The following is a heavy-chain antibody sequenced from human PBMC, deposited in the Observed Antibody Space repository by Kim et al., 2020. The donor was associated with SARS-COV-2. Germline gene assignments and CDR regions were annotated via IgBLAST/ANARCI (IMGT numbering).Heavy chain of an antibody. V-gene: IGHV3-30*18. Sequence: GGSLRLSCAASGFTFSSYGMHWVRQAPGKGLEWVAVISYDGSNKYYADSVKGRFTISRDNSKNTLYLQMNSLRAEDTAVYYCAKDWSDIVVVPADSYYYYMDVWGKGTTVTVSS. CDR2: ISYDGSNK. CDR3: AKDWSDIVVVPADSYYYYMDV. CDR1: GFTFSSYG. J-gene: IGHJ6*03. D-gene: IGHD2-2*01.